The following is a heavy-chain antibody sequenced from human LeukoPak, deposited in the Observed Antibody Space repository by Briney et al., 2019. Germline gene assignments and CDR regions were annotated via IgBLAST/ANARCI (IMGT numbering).Heavy chain of an antibody. V-gene: IGHV4-39*07. D-gene: IGHD3-10*01. CDR1: GGSIRSSDYY. J-gene: IGHJ3*02. CDR3: ASPNRFPPAFDI. CDR2: IYYSGST. Sequence: KSSETLSLTCTVSGGSIRSSDYYWGWIRQPPGKGLEWVGNIYYSGSTYYNPSLESRVTISVDTSLTQFSLRLTSVTAADTAVYYCASPNRFPPAFDIWGQGTMVTVSS.